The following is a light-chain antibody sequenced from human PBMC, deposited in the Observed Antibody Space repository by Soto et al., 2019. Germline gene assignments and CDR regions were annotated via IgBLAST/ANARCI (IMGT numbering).Light chain of an antibody. J-gene: IGKJ1*01. CDR2: ASS. CDR1: ESISTY. CDR3: LQDYNYPRT. Sequence: DIQMTHSPSSLSASVGDRVTITCRASESISTYLNWYQQKPGKPPKLLIYASSSLQSGVPSRFSGSGSGTDFTLTISSLQPEDFATYYCLQDYNYPRTFGQGTKVDIK. V-gene: IGKV1-39*01.